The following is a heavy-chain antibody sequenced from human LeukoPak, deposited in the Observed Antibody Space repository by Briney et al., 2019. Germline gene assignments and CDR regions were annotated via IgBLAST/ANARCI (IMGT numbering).Heavy chain of an antibody. CDR1: GFTFSSYS. CDR2: MSGSGDTT. D-gene: IGHD6-6*01. CDR3: ARDVQQLAPA. V-gene: IGHV3-48*04. J-gene: IGHJ5*02. Sequence: GGSLRLSCAASGFTFSSYSMNWVRQAPGKGLEWVSSMSGSGDTTEYAASVKGRFTISRDNAKKTLYLEMNSLRAEDTAVYYCARDVQQLAPAWGQGTLVTVSS.